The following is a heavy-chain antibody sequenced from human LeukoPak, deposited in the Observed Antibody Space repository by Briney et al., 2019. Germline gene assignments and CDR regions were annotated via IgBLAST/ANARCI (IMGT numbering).Heavy chain of an antibody. CDR1: GFTFYNYA. J-gene: IGHJ4*02. CDR2: ISDSGSKT. Sequence: PGGSLRLSCAASGFTFYNYAMSWVRRAPGKGLEWLSAISDSGSKTYYADSVKGRFAISRDNSKNTLYLQMNSLRLEDTDIYFCTKALRDFWEPLAYWGQGTLVTVSS. CDR3: TKALRDFWEPLAY. V-gene: IGHV3-23*01. D-gene: IGHD3-3*01.